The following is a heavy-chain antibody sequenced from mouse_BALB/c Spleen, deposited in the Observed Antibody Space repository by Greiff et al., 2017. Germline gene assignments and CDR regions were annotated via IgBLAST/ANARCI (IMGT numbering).Heavy chain of an antibody. D-gene: IGHD2-3*01. Sequence: EVQVVESGGGLVKPGGSLKLSCAASGFTFSSYAMSWVRQSPEKRLEWVAEISSGGSYTYYPDTVTGRFTISRDNAKNTLYLEMSSLRSEDTAMYYCARVDGYSPFDYWGQGTTLTVSS. CDR2: ISSGGSYT. V-gene: IGHV5-9-4*01. J-gene: IGHJ2*01. CDR1: GFTFSSYA. CDR3: ARVDGYSPFDY.